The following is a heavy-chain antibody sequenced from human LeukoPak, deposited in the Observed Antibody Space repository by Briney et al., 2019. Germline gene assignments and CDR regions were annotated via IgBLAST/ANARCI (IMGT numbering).Heavy chain of an antibody. Sequence: SQTLSLTCTVSGGSISSGGYSWSWIRQHPGKGLEWIGYIYYSGSTYYNPSLKSRVTISVDTSKNQFSLKLSSVTAADTAVYYCARVGDTDAFDIWGQGTMVTVSS. J-gene: IGHJ3*02. CDR3: ARVGDTDAFDI. CDR2: IYYSGST. D-gene: IGHD2-21*01. V-gene: IGHV4-31*03. CDR1: GGSISSGGYS.